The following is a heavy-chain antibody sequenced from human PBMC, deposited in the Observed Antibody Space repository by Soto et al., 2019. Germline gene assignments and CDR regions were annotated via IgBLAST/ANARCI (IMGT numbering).Heavy chain of an antibody. CDR2: INPSGGST. Sequence: ASVKVSCKASGYTFTSYYMHGVRQAPGQGLEWMGIINPSGGSTSYAQKFQGRVTMTRDTSTSTVYMELSSLRSEDTAVYYCARHAVAGTEAGWFDPWGQGTLVTVSS. D-gene: IGHD6-19*01. CDR3: ARHAVAGTEAGWFDP. V-gene: IGHV1-46*01. J-gene: IGHJ5*02. CDR1: GYTFTSYY.